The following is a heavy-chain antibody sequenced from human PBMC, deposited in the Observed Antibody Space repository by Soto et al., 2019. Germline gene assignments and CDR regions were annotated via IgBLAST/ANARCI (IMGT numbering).Heavy chain of an antibody. Sequence: QVQLVQSGGEVKKPGASVKVSCKASGYIFSKYAINWVRQVPGHKLEWMGWLNVGTGNTKYSQKFQGRVTITRDTSATTAYRERHSLTSEDTAVYYCARESRDFFLWFDPWGQGTLVTVSS. CDR2: LNVGTGNT. J-gene: IGHJ5*02. CDR1: GYIFSKYA. V-gene: IGHV1-3*01. CDR3: ARESRDFFLWFDP.